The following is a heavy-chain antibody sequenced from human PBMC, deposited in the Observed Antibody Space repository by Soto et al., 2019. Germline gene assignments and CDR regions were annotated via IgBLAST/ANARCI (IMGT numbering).Heavy chain of an antibody. Sequence: EVQLVESGGGLVQPGGSLRLSCAASGFTFSSYWMHWVRQAPGKGLVWVSRVKSDGSSTSYADSVKGRFTISSDNANNTLYLQMNSLRAEDTAVYYCARDNWNSYWGQGTLVTVSS. CDR1: GFTFSSYW. J-gene: IGHJ4*02. CDR2: VKSDGSST. CDR3: ARDNWNSY. V-gene: IGHV3-74*01. D-gene: IGHD1-1*01.